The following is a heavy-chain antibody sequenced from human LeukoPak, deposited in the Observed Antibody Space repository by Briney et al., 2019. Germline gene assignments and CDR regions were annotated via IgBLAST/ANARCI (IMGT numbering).Heavy chain of an antibody. J-gene: IGHJ4*02. CDR1: GYTFTSYD. CDR3: ARSARYGSGSYPIDY. V-gene: IGHV1-8*01. D-gene: IGHD3-10*01. Sequence: ASVKVSCKASGYTFTSYDINWVRQAAGQGLEGMGWMNPNSDNTGYAQKFQGRVTMTRNTSISTAYMELSSLRSEDTAVYYCARSARYGSGSYPIDYWGQGTLVTVSS. CDR2: MNPNSDNT.